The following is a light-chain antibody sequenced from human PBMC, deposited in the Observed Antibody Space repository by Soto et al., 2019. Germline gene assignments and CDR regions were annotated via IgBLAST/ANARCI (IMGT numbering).Light chain of an antibody. V-gene: IGKV3-15*01. CDR1: QNISRS. CDR3: HQYNGWPRT. CDR2: GTS. Sequence: IVMTQSPVTLSVSPGERATLSCRASQNISRSLAWYQQKPGQGPSLLIYGTSTRDGGVPARFSGGGSGTEFTRTITSLQSEDFAVYYCHQYNGWPRTFGQGTKVEI. J-gene: IGKJ1*01.